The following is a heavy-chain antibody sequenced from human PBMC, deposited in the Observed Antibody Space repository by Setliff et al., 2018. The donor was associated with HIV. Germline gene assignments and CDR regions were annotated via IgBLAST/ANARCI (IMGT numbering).Heavy chain of an antibody. Sequence: ASVKVSCKVYGYTLSELSIHWVRQAPGKGLEWTGYFDPEDGETVHAQKFQGRVTMTEDTSTNTAYMEMRTLRSDDTAVYYCVRGVTRDISGYYRDEYFQHWGQGTPVTVSS. V-gene: IGHV1-24*01. CDR3: VRGVTRDISGYYRDEYFQH. J-gene: IGHJ1*01. D-gene: IGHD3-22*01. CDR2: FDPEDGET. CDR1: GYTLSELS.